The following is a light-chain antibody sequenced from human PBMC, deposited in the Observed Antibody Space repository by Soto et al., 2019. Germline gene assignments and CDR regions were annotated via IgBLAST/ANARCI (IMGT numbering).Light chain of an antibody. CDR3: SSYGGSNNFV. CDR1: SSDVGGYNF. J-gene: IGLJ1*01. CDR2: EVT. Sequence: QSALTQPPSASGSPGQSVTISCTGTSSDVGGYNFVSWYQHFPGKAPKLIIYEVTKRPSGVPDRFSGSKSGDTASLTVSGLQTDDEADYYCSSYGGSNNFVFGTGTKLTVL. V-gene: IGLV2-8*01.